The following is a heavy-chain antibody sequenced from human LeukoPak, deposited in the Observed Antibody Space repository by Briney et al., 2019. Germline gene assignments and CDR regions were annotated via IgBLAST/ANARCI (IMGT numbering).Heavy chain of an antibody. V-gene: IGHV1-18*01. D-gene: IGHD3-16*02. Sequence: ASVKVSCKASGYTFTSYGISWVRQAPGQGLEWMGWISAYNGNTNYAQKLQGRVTMTTDTSTSTAYMELRSPRSDDTAVYYCARDLLTGELSDYWGQGTLVTVSS. J-gene: IGHJ4*02. CDR1: GYTFTSYG. CDR2: ISAYNGNT. CDR3: ARDLLTGELSDY.